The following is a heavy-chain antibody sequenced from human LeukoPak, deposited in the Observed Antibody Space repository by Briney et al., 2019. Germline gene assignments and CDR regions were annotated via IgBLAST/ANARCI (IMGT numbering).Heavy chain of an antibody. CDR3: ASFSGYDFWSGYSIVPG. D-gene: IGHD3-3*01. Sequence: PGGSLRLSCAASGFTFSSYSMNWVRQAPGKGLEWDSYISSSSSTIYYADSVKGRFTISRDNAKNPLYLQMNSLRDEDTAVYYCASFSGYDFWSGYSIVPGWGQGTLVTVSS. CDR2: ISSSSSTI. CDR1: GFTFSSYS. J-gene: IGHJ4*02. V-gene: IGHV3-48*02.